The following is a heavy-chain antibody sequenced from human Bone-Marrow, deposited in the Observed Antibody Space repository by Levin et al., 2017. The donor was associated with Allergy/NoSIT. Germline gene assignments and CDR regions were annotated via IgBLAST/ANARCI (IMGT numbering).Heavy chain of an antibody. J-gene: IGHJ4*02. D-gene: IGHD2-21*01. CDR1: GGSISSYY. CDR3: ARGPRVISYYFDY. Sequence: LSQTLSLTCTVSGGSISSYYWSWIRQPPGKGLEWIGYIYYSGSTNYNPSLKSRVTISVDTSKNQFSLKLSSVTAADTAVYYCARGPRVISYYFDYWGQGTLVTVSS. CDR2: IYYSGST. V-gene: IGHV4-59*01.